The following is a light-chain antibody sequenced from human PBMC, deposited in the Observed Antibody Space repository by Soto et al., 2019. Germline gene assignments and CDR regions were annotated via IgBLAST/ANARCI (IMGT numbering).Light chain of an antibody. V-gene: IGLV1-44*01. CDR1: SSSIGSNT. J-gene: IGLJ1*01. CDR2: STY. Sequence: QSVLTQPPSASGTPGQRVTISCSGSSSSIGSNTVNWYQQFSGTAPKLLIYSTYERPSGVPDRFSGSKSGTSASLAISGLQAEDEADYYCNSYTSSSTYVFGTGTKLTVL. CDR3: NSYTSSSTYV.